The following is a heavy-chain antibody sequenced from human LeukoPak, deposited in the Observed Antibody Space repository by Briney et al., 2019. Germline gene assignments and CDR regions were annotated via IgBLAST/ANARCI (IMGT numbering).Heavy chain of an antibody. J-gene: IGHJ5*02. CDR1: GYTFTGYY. CDR3: ARGYTDVLLWFGELFLTENWFDP. V-gene: IGHV1-2*02. D-gene: IGHD3-10*01. CDR2: ISPKSGGT. Sequence: ASVKVSCKASGYTFTGYYMHWVRQAPGQGLEWMGWISPKSGGTNYAQTFQGRVTMTRNTSISTAYMEPSSLRSEDTAVYYCARGYTDVLLWFGELFLTENWFDPWGQGTLVTVSS.